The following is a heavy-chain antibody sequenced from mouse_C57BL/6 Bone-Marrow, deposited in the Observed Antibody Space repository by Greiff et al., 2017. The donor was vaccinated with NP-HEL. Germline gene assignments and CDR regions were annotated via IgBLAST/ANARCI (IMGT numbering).Heavy chain of an antibody. Sequence: VQLQQPGAELVKPGASVKLSCKASGYTFTSYWMHWVKQRPGQGLEWIGMIHPNSGSTNYNEKFKSKATLTVDKSSSTAYMQLSSLTSEDSAVYYCASYDGYLYAMDYWGQGTSVTVSS. J-gene: IGHJ4*01. D-gene: IGHD2-3*01. CDR3: ASYDGYLYAMDY. CDR2: IHPNSGST. CDR1: GYTFTSYW. V-gene: IGHV1-64*01.